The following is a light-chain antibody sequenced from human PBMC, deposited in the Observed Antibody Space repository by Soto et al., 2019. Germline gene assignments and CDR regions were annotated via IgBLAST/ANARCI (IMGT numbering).Light chain of an antibody. J-gene: IGKJ2*01. V-gene: IGKV3-11*01. CDR3: QQRSNWPHNSGVNYT. Sequence: EMVLTQSPATLSLSPGDRATLSCRASQSVSSYSACYQQKPGQAPRLIIYDATNSATGIPARFSGSGSRTDFTLTIRSLEPDDFAVYEFQQRSNWPHNSGVNYTCRQGTKQDIK. CDR1: QSVSSY. CDR2: DAT.